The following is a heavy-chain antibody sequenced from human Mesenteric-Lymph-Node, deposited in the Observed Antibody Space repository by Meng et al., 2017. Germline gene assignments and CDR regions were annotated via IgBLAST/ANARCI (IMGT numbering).Heavy chain of an antibody. CDR2: ISSSGSTI. D-gene: IGHD3-3*01. V-gene: IGHV3-48*03. Sequence: GESLKISCAASGFTFSSYEMNWVRQAPGKGLEWVSYISSSGSTIYYADSVKGRFTISRDNAKNSLYLQMNSLRAEDTAVYYCARGTYDFWSGYYYYYYGMDVWGQGTTVTVSS. CDR1: GFTFSSYE. J-gene: IGHJ6*02. CDR3: ARGTYDFWSGYYYYYYGMDV.